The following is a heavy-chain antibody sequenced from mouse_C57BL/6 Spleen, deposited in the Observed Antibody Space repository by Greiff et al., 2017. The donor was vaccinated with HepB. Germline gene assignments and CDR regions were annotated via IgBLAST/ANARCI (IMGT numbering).Heavy chain of an antibody. CDR3: ARTGRGSSDYFDY. D-gene: IGHD1-1*01. Sequence: QVQLQQPGAELVRPGSSVKLSCKASGYTFTSYWMHWVKQRPIQGLEWIGNIDPSDSETHYNQKFKDKATLTVDKSSSTAYMQLSSLTSEDSAVYYCARTGRGSSDYFDYWGQGTTLTVSS. CDR1: GYTFTSYW. J-gene: IGHJ2*01. CDR2: IDPSDSET. V-gene: IGHV1-52*01.